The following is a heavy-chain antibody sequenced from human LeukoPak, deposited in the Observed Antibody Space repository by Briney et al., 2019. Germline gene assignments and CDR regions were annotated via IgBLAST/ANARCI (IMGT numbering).Heavy chain of an antibody. CDR3: ARDRHVPGLYYYYMDV. CDR1: GFSLSAYN. CDR2: ISSSSATI. Sequence: GGSLRLSCEGSGFSLSAYNMNWVRQAPGRGLESVPYISSSSATIFYADSVKGRFTISRDNAKNSLYLQMSSLRPEDTAVYFCARDRHVPGLYYYYMDVWGKGTTVTVSS. J-gene: IGHJ6*03. D-gene: IGHD6-6*01. V-gene: IGHV3-48*01.